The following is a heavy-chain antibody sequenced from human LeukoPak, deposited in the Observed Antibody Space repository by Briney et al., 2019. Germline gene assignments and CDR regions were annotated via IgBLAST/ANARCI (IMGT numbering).Heavy chain of an antibody. CDR2: ISGSGGST. J-gene: IGHJ4*02. CDR1: GFTFSSYA. V-gene: IGHV3-23*01. CDR3: ARAPDETGTTDY. D-gene: IGHD1-1*01. Sequence: PGGSLGLSCAASGFTFSSYAMSWVRQAPGKGLEWVSAISGSGGSTYYADSVKGRFTISRDNSKNTLYLRMNSLRAEDTAVYYCARAPDETGTTDYWGQGTLSPSPQ.